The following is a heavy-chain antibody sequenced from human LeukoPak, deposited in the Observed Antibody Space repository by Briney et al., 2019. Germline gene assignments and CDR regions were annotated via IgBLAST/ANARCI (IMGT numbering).Heavy chain of an antibody. Sequence: ASVKVSCKASGYTFTGYYMHWVRQAPGQGLEWMGWINPNSGGTNYAQKFQGRVTMTRDTSISTAYMELSRLRSDDTAVYYCARDVGDLSGSYVSAFDIWGQGTMVTVSS. CDR3: ARDVGDLSGSYVSAFDI. CDR2: INPNSGGT. D-gene: IGHD1-26*01. CDR1: GYTFTGYY. V-gene: IGHV1-2*02. J-gene: IGHJ3*02.